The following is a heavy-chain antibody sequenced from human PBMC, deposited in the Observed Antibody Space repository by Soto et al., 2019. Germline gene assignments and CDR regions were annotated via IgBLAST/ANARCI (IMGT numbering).Heavy chain of an antibody. CDR1: GYIFTGYH. V-gene: IGHV1-2*02. D-gene: IGHD3-9*01. CDR2: INPNSGDT. Sequence: ASVKVSCKASGYIFTGYHIHWVRQAPGRGLEWMGWINPNSGDTEYAQNFQGRVTMTRDTSFNLVYMEMSGLMSGDTAVYYCARDARGTRGFDEMDIWGQGTTVTVSS. J-gene: IGHJ6*02. CDR3: ARDARGTRGFDEMDI.